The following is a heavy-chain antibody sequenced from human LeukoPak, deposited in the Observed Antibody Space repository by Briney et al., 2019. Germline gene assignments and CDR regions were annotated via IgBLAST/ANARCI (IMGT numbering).Heavy chain of an antibody. D-gene: IGHD3-16*01. CDR1: GFTVSGNY. J-gene: IGHJ4*02. CDR3: AKLWGRHVWSFDY. CDR2: IFKTGDTA. Sequence: GGSLRLSCEGSGFTVSGNYMSWVRQAPGKGLEWVSTIFKTGDTAHYADIVRGRFTISRDNSKNTLSLQMNSLRAEDTAIYYCAKLWGRHVWSFDYWGQGALVSVSS. V-gene: IGHV3-23*01.